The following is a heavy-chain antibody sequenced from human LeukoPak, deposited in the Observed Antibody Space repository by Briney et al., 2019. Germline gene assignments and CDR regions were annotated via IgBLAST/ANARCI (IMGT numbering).Heavy chain of an antibody. V-gene: IGHV3-21*01. CDR2: ISSSSSYI. CDR3: ARGSWGSHFDF. Sequence: EGSLRLSCAASGFTFSSYNLNWVPQAPGEGLEWVSSISSSSSYIYYADSLKGRFTISRDNAKNSLYLQMNSLRAEDTGVYYCARGSWGSHFDFWGQGTLVTVSS. D-gene: IGHD7-27*01. J-gene: IGHJ4*02. CDR1: GFTFSSYN.